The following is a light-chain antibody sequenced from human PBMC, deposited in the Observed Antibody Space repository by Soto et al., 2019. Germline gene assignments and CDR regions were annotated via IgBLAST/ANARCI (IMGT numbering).Light chain of an antibody. Sequence: QSALTQPASVSGSPGQSIAISCTGTSSDVGGYNSVSWYQQHPGRVPKIIIYDVSIRPSGVPDRFSGSKSGNTASLTISGLQAEDEADYYCSSYSSITALLFGTGTKLTVL. CDR2: DVS. J-gene: IGLJ1*01. V-gene: IGLV2-14*01. CDR1: SSDVGGYNS. CDR3: SSYSSITALL.